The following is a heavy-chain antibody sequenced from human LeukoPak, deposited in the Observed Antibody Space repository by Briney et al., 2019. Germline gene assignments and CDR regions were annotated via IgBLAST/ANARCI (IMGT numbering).Heavy chain of an antibody. CDR1: GYTFTSYD. V-gene: IGHV1-8*01. J-gene: IGHJ3*02. Sequence: ASVKVSCKASGYTFTSYDINWVRQATGQGLEWMGWMNPNSGNTGYAQKFQGRVTMTRDTSISTAYMELSRLRSDDTAVYYCLYGDYPADAFDIWGQGTMVTVSS. CDR2: MNPNSGNT. CDR3: LYGDYPADAFDI. D-gene: IGHD4-17*01.